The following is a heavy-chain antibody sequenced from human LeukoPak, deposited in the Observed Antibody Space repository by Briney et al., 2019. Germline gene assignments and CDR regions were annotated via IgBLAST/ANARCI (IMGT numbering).Heavy chain of an antibody. CDR2: INPSGGST. Sequence: ASVKVSCKASGYTFTSYYMHWVRQAPGQGLEWMGIINPSGGSTSYTQKFQGRVAMTRDTSTSTVYMELSSLRSEDTAVYYCAKGGSSGLLGYWGQGTLVTVSS. V-gene: IGHV1-46*01. CDR3: AKGGSSGLLGY. CDR1: GYTFTSYY. J-gene: IGHJ4*02. D-gene: IGHD6-19*01.